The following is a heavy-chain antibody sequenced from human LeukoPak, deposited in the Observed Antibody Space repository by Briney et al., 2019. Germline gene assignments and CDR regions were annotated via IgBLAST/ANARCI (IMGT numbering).Heavy chain of an antibody. CDR1: GYTFTGYY. V-gene: IGHV1-2*02. D-gene: IGHD6-13*01. Sequence: ASVKVSCKASGYTFTGYYMHWVRQAPGQGPEGMGWINPNSGGTNYAQKFQGRVTMTRDTSISTAYMELSRLRSDDTAVYYCARELPDSSSWYYYYWGQGTLVTVSS. CDR3: ARELPDSSSWYYYY. J-gene: IGHJ4*02. CDR2: INPNSGGT.